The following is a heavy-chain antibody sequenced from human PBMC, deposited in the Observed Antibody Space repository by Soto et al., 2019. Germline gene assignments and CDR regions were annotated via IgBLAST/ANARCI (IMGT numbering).Heavy chain of an antibody. D-gene: IGHD6-19*01. CDR3: ARESAGTYYFDY. J-gene: IGHJ4*02. Sequence: SQTLSLTCAISGDSVSSNSAAWSWIRQSPSRGLEWLGRTYYRSKWYXXXXXXXXXXXXXNPXTTKNQISLQVNSVAPEDTAVYYCARESAGTYYFDYWGQGTMVTVSS. CDR1: GDSVSSNSAA. CDR2: TYYRSKWYX. V-gene: IGHV6-1*01.